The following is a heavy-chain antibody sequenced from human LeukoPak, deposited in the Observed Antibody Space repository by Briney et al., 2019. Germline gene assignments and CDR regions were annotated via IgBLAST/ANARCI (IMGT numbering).Heavy chain of an antibody. V-gene: IGHV3-30*01. J-gene: IGHJ4*02. CDR2: ISYDGSSE. Sequence: GGSLRLSCAASGFNFRTYAMHWVRQAPGKGLEWMAIISYDGSSEYYADSVKGRFTVSRDNSENTLSLHMNSLRPEDTAVYFCARGYYLDSGSFDYWGQEALVTVSS. CDR1: GFNFRTYA. D-gene: IGHD3-10*01. CDR3: ARGYYLDSGSFDY.